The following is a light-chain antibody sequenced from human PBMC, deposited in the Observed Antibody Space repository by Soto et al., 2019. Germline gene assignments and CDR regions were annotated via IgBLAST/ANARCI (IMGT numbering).Light chain of an antibody. V-gene: IGLV2-8*01. J-gene: IGLJ1*01. CDR1: SSDVGGFDY. CDR2: EVS. CDR3: SSYAGSNTLI. Sequence: QSALTQPPSASGSPGQSVTISCTGSSSDVGGFDYVSWYQQHPGKAPKLMIFEVSQRPSGVPDRFSGSKSGNTASLTVSGLQAEDEAHYYCSSYAGSNTLIFGTGTKLTV.